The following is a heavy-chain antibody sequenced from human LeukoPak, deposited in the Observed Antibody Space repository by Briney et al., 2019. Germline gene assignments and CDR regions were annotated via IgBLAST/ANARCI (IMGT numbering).Heavy chain of an antibody. D-gene: IGHD2-15*01. V-gene: IGHV1-2*02. CDR2: INPNSGGT. J-gene: IGHJ4*02. Sequence: ASVKVSCKASGYTFTGYYMHWVRQAPGQGLEWMGWINPNSGGTNYAQKFQGRVTITRDTSISTAYMELSRLRSDDTAVYYCAILLHCSGGSCYSGYFDYWGQGTLVTVSS. CDR1: GYTFTGYY. CDR3: AILLHCSGGSCYSGYFDY.